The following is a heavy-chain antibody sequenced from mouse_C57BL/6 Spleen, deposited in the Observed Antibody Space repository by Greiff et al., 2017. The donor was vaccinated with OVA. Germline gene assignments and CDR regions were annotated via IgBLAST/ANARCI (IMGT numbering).Heavy chain of an antibody. J-gene: IGHJ2*01. Sequence: VQLQQSGPGLVKPSQSLSLTCSVTGYSITSGYYWNWIRQFPGNKLEWMGYISYDGSNNYNPSLKNRISITRDTSKNQFFLKLNSVTTEDTATYYCAREGTVPFDYWGQGTTLTVSS. CDR3: AREGTVPFDY. D-gene: IGHD1-1*01. CDR1: GYSITSGYY. CDR2: ISYDGSN. V-gene: IGHV3-6*01.